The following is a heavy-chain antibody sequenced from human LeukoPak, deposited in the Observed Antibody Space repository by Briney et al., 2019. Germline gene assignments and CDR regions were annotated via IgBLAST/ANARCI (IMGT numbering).Heavy chain of an antibody. V-gene: IGHV3-7*01. J-gene: IGHJ5*02. CDR2: IKQDGSEK. D-gene: IGHD1-20*01. Sequence: VGSLRLSCAASGFTLSSYWMSWVRQAPGKGLEWVANIKQDGSEKYYVDSVKGRFTISRDNAKNSLYLKMNSLRAEDTAVYYCASLGITGTHDNWFDPWGQGTLVTVSS. CDR1: GFTLSSYW. CDR3: ASLGITGTHDNWFDP.